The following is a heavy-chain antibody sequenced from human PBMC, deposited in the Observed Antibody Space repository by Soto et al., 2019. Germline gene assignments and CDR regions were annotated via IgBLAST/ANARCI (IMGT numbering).Heavy chain of an antibody. CDR2: LIPIFGAA. CDR1: GGTFTNYV. D-gene: IGHD6-6*01. CDR3: ARGRSSPNFDP. Sequence: QVQLVQSGAEVRKPGSSVKVSCKISGGTFTNYVISWLRQAPGQGLEWMGGLIPIFGAANLAQKVQGRVTITAYESTSTVNMELSTLTSEDTAVYYCARGRSSPNFDPWGQGTLVTVSS. J-gene: IGHJ5*02. V-gene: IGHV1-69*01.